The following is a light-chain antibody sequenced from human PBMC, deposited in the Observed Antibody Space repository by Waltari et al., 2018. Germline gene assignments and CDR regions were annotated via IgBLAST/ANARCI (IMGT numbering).Light chain of an antibody. Sequence: QSVLTQPPSVSAAPGQKVTISCSVSSSNFGNNYVAWYQQFPGTAPKFLIYDNKRRPSGIPDRVSGSKSGTSATLGITGLQTGDEAEYYCGTWDSSLRGGVFGGGTKLTVL. J-gene: IGLJ2*01. V-gene: IGLV1-51*01. CDR2: DNK. CDR3: GTWDSSLRGGV. CDR1: SSNFGNNY.